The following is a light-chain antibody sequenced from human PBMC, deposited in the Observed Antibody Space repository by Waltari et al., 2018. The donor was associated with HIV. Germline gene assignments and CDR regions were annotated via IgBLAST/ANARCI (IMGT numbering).Light chain of an antibody. CDR1: QSLLHSVGKTY. Sequence: DIVLTQHPLSLHVTPGQPATLSCQSSQSLLHSVGKTYLYWYFQRPGQPPQLLIYQVSTRFSGVPDRFSGGGSWPYFTLKISRVEADDVGTYYCMQSIELPPTFGQGTKLDIK. CDR3: MQSIELPPT. V-gene: IGKV2D-29*01. J-gene: IGKJ2*01. CDR2: QVS.